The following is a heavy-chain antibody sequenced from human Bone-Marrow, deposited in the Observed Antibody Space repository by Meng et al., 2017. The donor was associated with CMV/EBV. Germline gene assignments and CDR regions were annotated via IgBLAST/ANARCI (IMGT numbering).Heavy chain of an antibody. Sequence: SETLSLTCAVYGGSFSGYYWSWIRQPPGKGLEWIGEINHSGSTYYNPSLKSRVTISVDTSKNQFSLKLSSVTAADTAVYYCARGARLAVWGQGTTVTVSS. D-gene: IGHD6-6*01. CDR1: GGSFSGYY. CDR2: INHSGST. V-gene: IGHV4-34*01. CDR3: ARGARLAV. J-gene: IGHJ6*02.